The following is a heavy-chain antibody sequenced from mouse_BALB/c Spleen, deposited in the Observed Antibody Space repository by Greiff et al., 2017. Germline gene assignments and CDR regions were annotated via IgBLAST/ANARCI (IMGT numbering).Heavy chain of an antibody. CDR3: ARDGSSYVGFAY. V-gene: IGHV3-2*02. CDR1: GYSITSDYA. CDR2: ISYSGST. J-gene: IGHJ3*01. D-gene: IGHD1-1*01. Sequence: EVQRVESGPGLVKPSQSLSLTCTVTGYSITSDYAWNWIRQFPGNKLEWMGYISYSGSTSYNPSLKSRISITRDTSKNQFFLQLNSVTTEDTATYYCARDGSSYVGFAYWGQGTLVTVSA.